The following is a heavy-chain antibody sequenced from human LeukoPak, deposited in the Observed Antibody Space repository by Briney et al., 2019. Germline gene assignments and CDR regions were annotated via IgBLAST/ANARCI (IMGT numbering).Heavy chain of an antibody. CDR3: ARGFDYGDYGQKGMDV. V-gene: IGHV4-34*01. Sequence: SETLSLTCAVYGVPFSGYNWNWIRQPPGKGPEWIGEINHSGSTNYDPSLRSRVTISVDTSKNQFSLNLYSVTAADTAVYYCARGFDYGDYGQKGMDVWGQGTTVTVSS. CDR2: INHSGST. J-gene: IGHJ6*02. CDR1: GVPFSGYN. D-gene: IGHD4-17*01.